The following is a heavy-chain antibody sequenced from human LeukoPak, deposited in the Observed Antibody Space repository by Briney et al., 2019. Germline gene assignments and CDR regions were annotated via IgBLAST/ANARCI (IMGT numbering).Heavy chain of an antibody. CDR2: ISYDGSNK. Sequence: GRSLRLSCAASGFTFSSYGMHWVRQAPGKGLEWVAVISYDGSNKYYADSVKGRFTISRDNSKNTLYLQMNSLRGEDTAVYYCAKDGKWELQLPDYFDYWGQGTPGTVSS. D-gene: IGHD1-26*01. J-gene: IGHJ4*01. V-gene: IGHV3-30*18. CDR3: AKDGKWELQLPDYFDY. CDR1: GFTFSSYG.